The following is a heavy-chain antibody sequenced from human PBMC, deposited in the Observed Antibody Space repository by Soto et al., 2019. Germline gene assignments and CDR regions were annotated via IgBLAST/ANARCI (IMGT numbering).Heavy chain of an antibody. Sequence: GGSLRLSCAASGFTFSSYAMHWVRQAPGKGLEWVAVISYDGSNKYYADSVKGRFTISRDNSKNTLYLQMNSLRDEDTAVYYCAKDSYYHDTSGYYTFDSWGQGTLVTVSS. J-gene: IGHJ4*02. CDR1: GFTFSSYA. V-gene: IGHV3-30-3*01. CDR3: AKDSYYHDTSGYYTFDS. CDR2: ISYDGSNK. D-gene: IGHD3-22*01.